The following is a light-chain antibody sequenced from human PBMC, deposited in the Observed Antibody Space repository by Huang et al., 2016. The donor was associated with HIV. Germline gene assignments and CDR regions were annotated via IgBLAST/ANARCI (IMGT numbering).Light chain of an antibody. V-gene: IGKV1-8*01. CDR2: AAS. CDR3: QQYYSYWT. Sequence: AIRMTQSPSSLSASTGDRVNITCRASHDINNFLAWYQQKPGKAPHLLSYAASILETGVPSKSGGSGSATALNRSISCLETEDFATYYGQQYYSYWTFGQGTQVEIK. CDR1: HDINNF. J-gene: IGKJ1*01.